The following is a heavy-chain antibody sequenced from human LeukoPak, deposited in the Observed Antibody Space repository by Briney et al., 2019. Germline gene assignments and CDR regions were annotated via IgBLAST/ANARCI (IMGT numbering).Heavy chain of an antibody. D-gene: IGHD5-12*01. CDR3: ASRWISSDYDIPNDY. Sequence: GGSLRLSCAASGFTFSSYAMSWVRQAPGKGLEWVSAISGSGGSTYYADSVKGRFTISRDNSKNTLYLQMNSLRAEDTAVYYCASRWISSDYDIPNDYWGQGTLVTVSS. V-gene: IGHV3-23*01. CDR2: ISGSGGST. J-gene: IGHJ4*02. CDR1: GFTFSSYA.